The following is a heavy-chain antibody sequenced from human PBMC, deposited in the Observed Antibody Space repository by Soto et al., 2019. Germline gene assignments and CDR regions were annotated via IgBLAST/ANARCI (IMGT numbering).Heavy chain of an antibody. D-gene: IGHD1-20*01. V-gene: IGHV3-74*01. CDR2: LNGDGTTT. CDR3: ARGIRYQYGMDV. Sequence: EVQVVESGGGLVQPGGSLRLSCEASGFTFSSYWMHWVRQVTGKGLAWVSRLNGDGTTTNYADSVKGRFTISRDNAKNTVYRHMSSLRAEDTAVYYCARGIRYQYGMDVWGQGTTVTVSS. CDR1: GFTFSSYW. J-gene: IGHJ6*02.